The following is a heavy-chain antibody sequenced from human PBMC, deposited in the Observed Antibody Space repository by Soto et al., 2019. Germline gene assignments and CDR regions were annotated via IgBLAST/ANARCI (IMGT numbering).Heavy chain of an antibody. J-gene: IGHJ4*02. Sequence: GGSLRLSCAASGFTVISNYIIFFRHAPVKGLEWVSVIYSGGSTYYADSVKGRFTISRDNSKNTLYLQMNSLRAEGTAVYYCARDNVDSSGYYHDYWGQGTLVTVSS. V-gene: IGHV3-53*01. CDR2: IYSGGST. CDR3: ARDNVDSSGYYHDY. D-gene: IGHD3-22*01. CDR1: GFTVISNY.